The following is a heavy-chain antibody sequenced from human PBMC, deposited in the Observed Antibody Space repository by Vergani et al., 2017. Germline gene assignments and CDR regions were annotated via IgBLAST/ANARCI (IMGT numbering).Heavy chain of an antibody. J-gene: IGHJ4*02. D-gene: IGHD6-19*01. CDR1: GGSVSSGSYY. CDR2: IYYSGST. V-gene: IGHV4-61*01. Sequence: QVQLQESGPGLVKPSETLSLTCTVSGGSVSSGSYYWSWIRQPPGKGLEWIGYIYYSGSTNYNPSLKSRVTISVDTSKNQFSLKLSSVTAADTAVYYWARAREGIAVNWGQGTLVTVSS. CDR3: ARAREGIAVN.